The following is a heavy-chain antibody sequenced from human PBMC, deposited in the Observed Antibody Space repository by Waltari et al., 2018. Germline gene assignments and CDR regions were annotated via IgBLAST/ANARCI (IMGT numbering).Heavy chain of an antibody. J-gene: IGHJ4*02. D-gene: IGHD3-3*01. CDR1: GAPANPGAF. CDR3: ARGVPKNDFWSGYLSPLFDY. Sequence: QLHLPESGSGLVKPSQTLSLTSAVSGAPANPGAFWTWSRQHPGKGLEWIGYIYYSGSTYYNPSLKSRVTISVDRSKNQFSLKLTSVTAADTAVYYCARGVPKNDFWSGYLSPLFDYWGQGTLVSVSS. V-gene: IGHV4-30-2*01. CDR2: IYYSGST.